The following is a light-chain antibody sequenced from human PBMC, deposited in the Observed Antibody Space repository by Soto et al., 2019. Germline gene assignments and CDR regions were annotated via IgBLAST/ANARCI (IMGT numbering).Light chain of an antibody. CDR1: TGAVTSSHY. Sequence: QAVVTQDPSLTVSPGGTVTLTCGSSTGAVTSSHYPYWFQQKPGQAPRALIYDTSNKHSWTPARFSGSLLGGKPALILSGAQPEDEADYYCSLSYSDVRVFGGGTQLTVL. J-gene: IGLJ3*02. CDR3: SLSYSDVRV. V-gene: IGLV7-46*01. CDR2: DTS.